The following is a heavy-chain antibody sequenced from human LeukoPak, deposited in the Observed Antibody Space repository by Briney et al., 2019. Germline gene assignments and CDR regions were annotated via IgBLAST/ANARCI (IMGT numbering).Heavy chain of an antibody. V-gene: IGHV4-59*02. CDR3: ARDGTVATNWFDP. CDR2: IKSSGST. CDR1: GFSVSSYY. D-gene: IGHD5-12*01. Sequence: AETLSLTCTVSGFSVSSYYWSWIRQPPGKGLEWIGYIKSSGSTNYNPSLKSRVTISMDTSKNQYSLRLQSVTAADTAVYYCARDGTVATNWFDPWGQGTLVTVSA. J-gene: IGHJ5*02.